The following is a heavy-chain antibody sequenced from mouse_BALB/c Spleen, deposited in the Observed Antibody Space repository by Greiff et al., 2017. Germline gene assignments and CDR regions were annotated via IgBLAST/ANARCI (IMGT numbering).Heavy chain of an antibody. D-gene: IGHD1-1*01. CDR3: ARRGSNPKGYFDV. Sequence: DVQLQESGPSLVKPSQTLSLTCSVTGDSITSGYWNWIRKFPGNKLEYMGYISYSGSTYYNPSLKSRISITRDTSKNQYYLQLNSVTTEDTATYYCARRGSNPKGYFDVWGAGTTVTVSS. J-gene: IGHJ1*01. V-gene: IGHV3-8*02. CDR2: ISYSGST. CDR1: GDSITSGY.